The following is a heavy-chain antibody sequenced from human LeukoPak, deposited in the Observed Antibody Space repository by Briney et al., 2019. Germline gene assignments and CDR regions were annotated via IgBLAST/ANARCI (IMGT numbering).Heavy chain of an antibody. J-gene: IGHJ3*02. V-gene: IGHV1-69*01. CDR2: IIPIFGTA. CDR1: GGTFSSYA. D-gene: IGHD2-2*01. Sequence: SVKVSCKASGGTFSSYAISWVRQAPGQGLEWMGGIIPIFGTANYAQKFQGRVTITADESTSTANMELSSLRSEDTAVYYCATEDIVVVPAALNAFDIWGQGTMVTVSS. CDR3: ATEDIVVVPAALNAFDI.